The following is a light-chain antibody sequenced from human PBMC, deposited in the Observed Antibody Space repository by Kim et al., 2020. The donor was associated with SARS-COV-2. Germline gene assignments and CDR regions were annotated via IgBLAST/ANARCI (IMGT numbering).Light chain of an antibody. CDR1: QGITK. CDR2: GVY. J-gene: IGKJ3*01. Sequence: DIQMTQSPSSVSASVGGRVTITCRASQGITKLAWYQQKAGKASKLLIYGVYSLQSGVPSRISGSGAGTDFTLTISSLQPEDLATYYCQQANAFPYTFGTETKVDIK. CDR3: QQANAFPYT. V-gene: IGKV1-12*02.